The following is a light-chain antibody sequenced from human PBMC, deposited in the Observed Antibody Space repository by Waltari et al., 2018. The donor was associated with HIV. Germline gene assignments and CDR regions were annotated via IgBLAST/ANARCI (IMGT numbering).Light chain of an antibody. J-gene: IGLJ1*01. CDR3: CSNAARATYV. V-gene: IGLV2-11*01. CDR1: SSDVGGYNY. CDR2: HVT. Sequence: QSALAPPRSVSGSPGPSVTISCTGTSSDVGGYNYVSWFQHHPGKAPKLIIYHVTKRPSGVPDRFSASKSGNTASLTISGLQAEDEAEYYCCSNAARATYVFGTGTQVTVL.